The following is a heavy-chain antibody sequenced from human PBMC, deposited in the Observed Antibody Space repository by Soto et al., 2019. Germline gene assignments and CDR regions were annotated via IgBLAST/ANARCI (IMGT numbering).Heavy chain of an antibody. Sequence: ASVKVSCKASGYTFINYGISWVRQAPGQGLEWMGWITDYNGNTHYAQKFQGRVTMTTDTSTSTAYMELRSLRSDDTAVYYCARDRLWDYGDYGIDYWGQGTLVTVSS. J-gene: IGHJ4*02. V-gene: IGHV1-18*01. CDR3: ARDRLWDYGDYGIDY. CDR2: ITDYNGNT. CDR1: GYTFINYG. D-gene: IGHD4-17*01.